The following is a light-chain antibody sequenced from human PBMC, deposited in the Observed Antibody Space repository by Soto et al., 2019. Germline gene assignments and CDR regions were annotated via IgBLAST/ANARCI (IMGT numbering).Light chain of an antibody. Sequence: DIQMTQSPSTLSASVGDRVTITCRASQSVTSRLAWYQQKPGKAPKLLIYGASNLESGVPSRFSGSGSGTEFTLTISSLQPDDFATYYGQQYNSYSLTFGGGTTVEIK. J-gene: IGKJ4*01. V-gene: IGKV1-5*01. CDR1: QSVTSR. CDR2: GAS. CDR3: QQYNSYSLT.